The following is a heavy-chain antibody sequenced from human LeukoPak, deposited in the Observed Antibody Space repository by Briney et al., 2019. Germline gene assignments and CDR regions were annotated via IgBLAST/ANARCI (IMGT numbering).Heavy chain of an antibody. CDR1: GGTFSSYA. CDR2: IIPILGIA. D-gene: IGHD6-19*01. J-gene: IGHJ4*02. V-gene: IGHV1-69*04. CDR3: ARDFSSGWNPFDY. Sequence: SVKVSCKASGGTFSSYAISWVRQAPGQGLEWMGRIIPILGIANYAQKFQGRVTITADKSTSTAYMELSSLRSEDTAVYCCARDFSSGWNPFDYWGQGTLVTVSS.